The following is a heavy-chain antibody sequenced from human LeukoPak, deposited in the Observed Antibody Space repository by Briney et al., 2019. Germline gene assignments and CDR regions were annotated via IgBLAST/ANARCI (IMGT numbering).Heavy chain of an antibody. J-gene: IGHJ4*02. CDR3: GRSMDSSTSRLIEY. D-gene: IGHD6-6*01. Sequence: ASVKVSCKASGYTFTSYGISWVRQAPGQGLEWMGWISTYKGNTNYAQKLQGRVTVTTATSTSTVYMELRSLRSDDTAVYYCGRSMDSSTSRLIEYWGQGTLVTVSS. CDR1: GYTFTSYG. V-gene: IGHV1-18*01. CDR2: ISTYKGNT.